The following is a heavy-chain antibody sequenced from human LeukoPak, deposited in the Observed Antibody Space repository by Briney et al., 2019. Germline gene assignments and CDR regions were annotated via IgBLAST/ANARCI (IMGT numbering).Heavy chain of an antibody. CDR3: ARDPGIVGATRARYFDY. CDR1: GYTFTGYY. Sequence: ASVKVSCKASGYTFTGYYMHWVRQAPGQGLEWMGWINPNSGGTNYAQKFQGRVTMTRDTSISTAYMELSRLRSDDTAVYYCARDPGIVGATRARYFDYWGQGTLVTVSS. CDR2: INPNSGGT. V-gene: IGHV1-2*02. J-gene: IGHJ4*02. D-gene: IGHD1-26*01.